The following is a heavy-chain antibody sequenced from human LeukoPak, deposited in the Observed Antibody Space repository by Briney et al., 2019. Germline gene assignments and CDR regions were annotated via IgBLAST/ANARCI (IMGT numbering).Heavy chain of an antibody. J-gene: IGHJ6*03. CDR2: ISSSSSYI. D-gene: IGHD1-1*01. Sequence: GGSLRLSCAASGFTFSSYSMNWVRQAPGKGLEWVSSISSSSSYIYYADSVKGRFTISRDNAKNSLYLQMNSLRAEDTAVYYCARGGGTTGHYYYYYYMDVWGKGTTVTISS. CDR3: ARGGGTTGHYYYYYYMDV. CDR1: GFTFSSYS. V-gene: IGHV3-21*01.